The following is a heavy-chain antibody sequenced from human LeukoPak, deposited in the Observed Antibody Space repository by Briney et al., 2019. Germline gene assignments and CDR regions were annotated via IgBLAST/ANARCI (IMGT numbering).Heavy chain of an antibody. J-gene: IGHJ4*02. V-gene: IGHV3-33*01. CDR2: IWYDGSNK. CDR1: GFTFSSYG. CDR3: ARALGVGYSYGPNRSDDY. Sequence: PGGSLRLSCAASGFTFSSYGMHWVRQAPGKGLEWVAVIWYDGSNKYYADSVKGRFTISRDNSKNTLYLQMNSLRAEDTAVYYCARALGVGYSYGPNRSDDYWGQGTLVTVSS. D-gene: IGHD5-18*01.